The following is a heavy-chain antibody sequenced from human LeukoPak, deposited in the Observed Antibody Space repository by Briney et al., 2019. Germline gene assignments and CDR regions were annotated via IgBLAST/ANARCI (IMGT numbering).Heavy chain of an antibody. J-gene: IGHJ4*02. CDR2: ISGSGDST. CDR3: ASSGYNYGTSYFAY. CDR1: GFTFSSYA. V-gene: IGHV3-23*01. Sequence: GGSLRLSCIGSGFTFSSYAMSWVRQAPGKGLEWVSAISGSGDSTFDADSVKGRFTISRDNSKNTLYLQMNSLRAEDTAIYYCASSGYNYGTSYFAYWGQGTLVTVSS. D-gene: IGHD5-18*01.